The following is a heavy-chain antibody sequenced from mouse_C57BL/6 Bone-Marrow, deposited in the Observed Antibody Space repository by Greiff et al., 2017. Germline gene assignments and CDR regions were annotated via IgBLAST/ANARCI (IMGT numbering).Heavy chain of an antibody. CDR2: ISDGGSYT. CDR3: ARETSIYDGYP. D-gene: IGHD2-3*01. V-gene: IGHV5-4*01. Sequence: EVQRVESGGGLVKPGGSLKLSCAASGFTFSSYAMSWVRQTPEKRLEWVATISDGGSYTYYPDNVKGRFTISRDNAKNTLYLQMSHLKSEDTAMYYCARETSIYDGYPGGQGTRVTVSA. J-gene: IGHJ3*01. CDR1: GFTFSSYA.